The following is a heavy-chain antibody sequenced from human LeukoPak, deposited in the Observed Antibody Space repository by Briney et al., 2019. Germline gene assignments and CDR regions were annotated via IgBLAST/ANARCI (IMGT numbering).Heavy chain of an antibody. CDR1: GVSISSSSYY. Sequence: SETLSLTCTVSGVSISSSSYYWGWIRQPPGKGLEWIGTIYYSGSTYYNPSLKSRLTMSVDTSKNQFSLKLSSVTVTDTAIYYCARQTYYYDSSGHPYWYFDLWGRGTLVTVSS. V-gene: IGHV4-39*01. CDR2: IYYSGST. CDR3: ARQTYYYDSSGHPYWYFDL. D-gene: IGHD3-22*01. J-gene: IGHJ2*01.